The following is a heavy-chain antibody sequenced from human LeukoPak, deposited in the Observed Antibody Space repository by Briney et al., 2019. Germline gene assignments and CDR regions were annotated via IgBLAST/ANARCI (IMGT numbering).Heavy chain of an antibody. V-gene: IGHV4-59*11. Sequence: SETLSLTCSVSGGSIGSHYWTWIRQPPGEGLEWIGYIYYSGSADYNPSLRSRVTISVDTSKNQFSLKLSSVTAADTAVYYCARDGNYDILTGYNYGMDVWGQGTTVTVSS. D-gene: IGHD3-9*01. J-gene: IGHJ6*02. CDR3: ARDGNYDILTGYNYGMDV. CDR2: IYYSGSA. CDR1: GGSIGSHY.